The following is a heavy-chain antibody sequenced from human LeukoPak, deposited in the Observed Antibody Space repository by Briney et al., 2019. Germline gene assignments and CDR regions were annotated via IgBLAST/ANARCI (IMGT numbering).Heavy chain of an antibody. CDR2: INSDGSST. CDR1: GFTFSSYW. D-gene: IGHD4-17*01. J-gene: IGHJ2*01. Sequence: GGSLRLSCAASGFTFSSYWMHWVRQAPGKGLVWVSRINSDGSSTSYADSVKGRFTISRDNAKNTLYLQMNSLSAEDTAVYYCAREKRGGGDYVRYFDLWGRGTLVTVSS. V-gene: IGHV3-74*01. CDR3: AREKRGGGDYVRYFDL.